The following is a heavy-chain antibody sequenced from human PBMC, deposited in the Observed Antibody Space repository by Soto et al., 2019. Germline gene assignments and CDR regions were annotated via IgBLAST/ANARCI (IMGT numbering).Heavy chain of an antibody. CDR1: GGSMSENDYY. V-gene: IGHV4-30-4*01. CDR2: IYDTWTT. Sequence: QVQLQEAGPGLVGPSQTLSLTCTGAGGSMSENDYYWSWLRQSPGLGLQWIGYIYDTWTTSYSPSLKSRFTMSADTSRNQFSLKQTSVTAADTSLYFCARGIVRGGFDIWGQGTLFTVSS. CDR3: ARGIVRGGFDI. D-gene: IGHD3-10*02. J-gene: IGHJ3*02.